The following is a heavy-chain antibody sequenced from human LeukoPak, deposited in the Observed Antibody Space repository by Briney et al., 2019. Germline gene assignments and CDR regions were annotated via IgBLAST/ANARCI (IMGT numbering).Heavy chain of an antibody. CDR3: TTTRGQLGSRGWLDP. V-gene: IGHV1-46*03. CDR1: GYTFTSYY. D-gene: IGHD2-2*01. Sequence: ASVKVSCKASGYTFTSYYMHWVRQAPGQGLEWMGIINPSGGSTSYAQKFQGRVTMTRDTSTSTVYMELSSLRSEDTAVYYCTTTRGQLGSRGWLDPWGQGTLVTVSS. J-gene: IGHJ5*02. CDR2: INPSGGST.